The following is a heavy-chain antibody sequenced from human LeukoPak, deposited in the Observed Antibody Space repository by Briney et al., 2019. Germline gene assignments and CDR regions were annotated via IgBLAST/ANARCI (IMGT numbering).Heavy chain of an antibody. CDR2: ISSSSSTI. Sequence: GGSLRLSCAASGFTFSSYSMNWVRQAPGKGLEWVSYISSSSSTIYYADSVKGRFTISRDNAKNSLYLQMNSLRAEDTAVYYCARCGGDCYSFGMDVWGQGTTVTVSS. CDR3: ARCGGDCYSFGMDV. CDR1: GFTFSSYS. J-gene: IGHJ6*02. D-gene: IGHD2-21*01. V-gene: IGHV3-48*01.